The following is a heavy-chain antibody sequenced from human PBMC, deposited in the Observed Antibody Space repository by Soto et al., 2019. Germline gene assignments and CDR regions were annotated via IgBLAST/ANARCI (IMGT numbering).Heavy chain of an antibody. CDR3: ARDHDIVVVTAPDY. CDR2: ISAYNGNT. J-gene: IGHJ4*02. D-gene: IGHD2-21*02. Sequence: ASVKVACKASGYTFTSYGISWVRQAHGQGLEWMGWISAYNGNTNYAQKLQGRVTMTTDTSTSTAYMELRSLRSDDTAVYYCARDHDIVVVTAPDYWGQGTLVTVSS. V-gene: IGHV1-18*01. CDR1: GYTFTSYG.